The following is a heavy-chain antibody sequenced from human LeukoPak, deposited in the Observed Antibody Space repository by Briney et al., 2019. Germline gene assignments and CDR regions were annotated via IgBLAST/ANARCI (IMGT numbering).Heavy chain of an antibody. Sequence: GRSLRLSCAASGFTFSSYAMHWVRQAPGKGLEWVAVISYDGSNKYYADSVKGRFTISRDNSKNTLYLQMNCLRAEDTAVYYCARDLSFSSGWGFDYWGQGTLVTVSS. CDR3: ARDLSFSSGWGFDY. J-gene: IGHJ4*02. D-gene: IGHD6-19*01. V-gene: IGHV3-30-3*01. CDR2: ISYDGSNK. CDR1: GFTFSSYA.